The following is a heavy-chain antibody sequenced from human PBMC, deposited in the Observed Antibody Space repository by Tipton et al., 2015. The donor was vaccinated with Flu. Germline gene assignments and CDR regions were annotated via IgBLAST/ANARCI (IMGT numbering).Heavy chain of an antibody. CDR2: ISGSGGST. Sequence: AASGFSFSNYGMSWVRQAPGKGLEWVSSISGSGGSTYYADSVEGRFSISRDNSRNTLYLQMNSLRGEDTAEYYCVKGGGDGCNYIFDYWGQGTLVTVSS. V-gene: IGHV3-23*01. J-gene: IGHJ4*02. CDR1: GFSFSNYG. CDR3: VKGGGDGCNYIFDY. D-gene: IGHD5-24*01.